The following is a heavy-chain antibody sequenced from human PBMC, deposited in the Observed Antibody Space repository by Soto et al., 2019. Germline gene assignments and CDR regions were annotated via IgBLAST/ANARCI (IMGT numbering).Heavy chain of an antibody. CDR1: GFTFSSYG. V-gene: IGHV3-30*18. CDR2: ISYDGSNK. CDR3: AKALASSSWYYFDY. Sequence: PGGSLRLSCAASGFTFSSYGMHWVRQAPGKGLEWVAVISYDGSNKYYADSVKGRFTISRDNSKNTLYLQMNSLRAEDTAVYYCAKALASSSWYYFDYWGQGTLVTVSS. J-gene: IGHJ4*02. D-gene: IGHD6-13*01.